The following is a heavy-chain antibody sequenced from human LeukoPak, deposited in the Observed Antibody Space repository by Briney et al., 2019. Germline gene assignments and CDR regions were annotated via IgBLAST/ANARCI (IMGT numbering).Heavy chain of an antibody. CDR2: IYYSGST. Sequence: PSETLSLTCTVAGRSISSSSYYWGWIRQPPGKGLEWIGSIYYSGSTYYNPSLKSRVTISVDTSKNQFSLKLSSVTAADTAVYYCARVGVSARRWFDPWGQGTLVTVSS. J-gene: IGHJ5*02. CDR3: ARVGVSARRWFDP. V-gene: IGHV4-39*01. D-gene: IGHD3-16*01. CDR1: GRSISSSSYY.